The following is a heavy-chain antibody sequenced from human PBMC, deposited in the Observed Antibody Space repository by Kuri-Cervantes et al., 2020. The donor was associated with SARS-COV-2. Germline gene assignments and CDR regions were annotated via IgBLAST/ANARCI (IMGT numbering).Heavy chain of an antibody. V-gene: IGHV4-30-2*01. D-gene: IGHD7-27*01. CDR3: VRHEAGEMVY. CDR2: IYHSGST. J-gene: IGHJ4*02. CDR1: GGSISSGGYS. Sequence: SQTLSLTCAVSGGSISSGGYSWSWIRQPPGRGLEWIGYIYHSGSTYYNPSLKSRVTISVDRSKNQFSLKLSSVTAADTAVYYCVRHEAGEMVYWGQGTLVTVSS.